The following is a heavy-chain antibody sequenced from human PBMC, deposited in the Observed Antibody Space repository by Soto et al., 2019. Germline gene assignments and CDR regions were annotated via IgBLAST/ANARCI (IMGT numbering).Heavy chain of an antibody. CDR1: GFTFSSYA. D-gene: IGHD6-19*01. CDR2: ISYSGVST. Sequence: GGSLRLSCAASGFTFSSYAMTWVRQAPGKGLEWVSAISYSGVSTYYADSVKGRFTISRDSSENTLSLQMNGLRAEDTAIFYCAKGILVAGTTYYYGMDVWGQGTTVTVSS. V-gene: IGHV3-23*01. CDR3: AKGILVAGTTYYYGMDV. J-gene: IGHJ6*02.